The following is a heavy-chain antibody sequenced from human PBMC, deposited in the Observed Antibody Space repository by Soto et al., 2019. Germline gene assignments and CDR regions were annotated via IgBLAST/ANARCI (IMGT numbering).Heavy chain of an antibody. Sequence: GGSLRLSCAASGFTFSSYSMNWFRQAPGKGLEWVSSISSSSSYIYYADSVKGRFTISRDNAKNSLYLQMNSLRAEDTAVYYYARDDEDSSGYYSWFDPWGQGTLVTVSS. D-gene: IGHD3-22*01. CDR1: GFTFSSYS. J-gene: IGHJ5*02. CDR2: ISSSSSYI. CDR3: ARDDEDSSGYYSWFDP. V-gene: IGHV3-21*01.